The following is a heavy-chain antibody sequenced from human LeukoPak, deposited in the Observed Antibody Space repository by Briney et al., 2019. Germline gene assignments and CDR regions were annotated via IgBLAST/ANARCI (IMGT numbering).Heavy chain of an antibody. V-gene: IGHV3-30*19. J-gene: IGHJ4*02. CDR3: ARDSYIVVVTATLDY. CDR1: GFTFSSYG. Sequence: PGGSLRLSCAASGFTFSSYGMHWVRQAPGKGLEWVAVISYDGSNKYYADSVKGRFTISRDNSKNTLYLQMNSLRAEDTAVYYCARDSYIVVVTATLDYWGQGTLVTVSS. D-gene: IGHD2-21*02. CDR2: ISYDGSNK.